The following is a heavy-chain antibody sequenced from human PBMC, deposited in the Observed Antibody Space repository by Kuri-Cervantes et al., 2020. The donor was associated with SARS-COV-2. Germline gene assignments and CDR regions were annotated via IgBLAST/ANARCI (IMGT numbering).Heavy chain of an antibody. CDR3: ARSYYGRYSDGFDI. J-gene: IGHJ3*02. CDR2: NNPSGGST. CDR1: GYTFTSYY. D-gene: IGHD1-26*01. V-gene: IGHV1-46*01. Sequence: ASVKVSCKASGYTFTSYYMHWVRQAPGQGLEWMGINNPSGGSTSYAQKFQGRVTMTRDTSTSTAYMELRSLRSDDTAVYYCARSYYGRYSDGFDIWGQGTLVTVSS.